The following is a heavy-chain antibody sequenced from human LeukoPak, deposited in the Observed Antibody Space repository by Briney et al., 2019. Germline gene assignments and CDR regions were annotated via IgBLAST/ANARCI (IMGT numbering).Heavy chain of an antibody. V-gene: IGHV3-23*01. CDR1: GFTFSSYA. J-gene: IGHJ4*02. CDR2: ISGSGGST. Sequence: GGSLRLSCAASGFTFSSYAVSWDRQAPGKGLEWVSAISGSGGSTYYADSVKGRFTISRDNSKNTLYLQMNSLRAEDTAVYYCARLSGSYYEADYWGQGTLVTVSS. D-gene: IGHD1-26*01. CDR3: ARLSGSYYEADY.